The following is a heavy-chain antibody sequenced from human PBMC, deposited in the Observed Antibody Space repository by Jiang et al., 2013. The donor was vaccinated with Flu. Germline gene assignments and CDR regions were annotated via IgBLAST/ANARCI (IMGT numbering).Heavy chain of an antibody. CDR2: IIPIFGTA. CDR3: ATGGITVVRGVIIPAIFDY. CDR1: GGTFSSYA. D-gene: IGHD3-10*01. J-gene: IGHJ4*02. Sequence: SGAEVKKPGSSVKVSCKASGGTFSSYAISWVRQAPGQGLEWMGGIIPIFGTANYAQKFQGRVTITADESTSTAYMELSSLRSEDTAVYYCATGGITVVRGVIIPAIFDYWGQGTLVTVSS. V-gene: IGHV1-69*01.